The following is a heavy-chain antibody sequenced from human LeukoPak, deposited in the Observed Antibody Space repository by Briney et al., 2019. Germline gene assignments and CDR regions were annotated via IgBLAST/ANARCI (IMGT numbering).Heavy chain of an antibody. CDR1: GYTFTSYD. V-gene: IGHV1-8*01. J-gene: IGHJ4*02. D-gene: IGHD3-9*01. Sequence: GASVKVSCKASGYTFTSYDINWVRQATGQGLEWMGWMNPNSGNTGYAQKFQGRVTMTRNTSISTAYMELSRLRSEDKAVYYCARGRKSKGYDILTGQAEYYFDYWGQGTLVTVSS. CDR3: ARGRKSKGYDILTGQAEYYFDY. CDR2: MNPNSGNT.